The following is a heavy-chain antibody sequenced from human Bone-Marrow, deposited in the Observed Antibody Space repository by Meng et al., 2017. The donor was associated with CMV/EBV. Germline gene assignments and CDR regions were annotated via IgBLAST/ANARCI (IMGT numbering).Heavy chain of an antibody. CDR1: GGSFSGYN. D-gene: IGHD3-10*01. CDR2: VYYSGST. V-gene: IGHV4-59*01. J-gene: IGHJ4*02. CDR3: ARFLGRDYFDF. Sequence: SETLSLTCAVYGGSFSGYNWSWIRQPPGKGLEWIGYVYYSGSTNYNPSLKSRVTMSVDTSKNQFSLNLNSVTAADTAVYYCARFLGRDYFDFWAQGTLVTVSS.